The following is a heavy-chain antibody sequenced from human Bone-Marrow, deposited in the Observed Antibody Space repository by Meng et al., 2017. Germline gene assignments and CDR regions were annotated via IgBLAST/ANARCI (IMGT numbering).Heavy chain of an antibody. CDR1: GGTFSSYA. J-gene: IGHJ3*02. Sequence: SVKVSCKASGGTFSSYAISWVRQAPGQGLEWMGGISPIFGRANYAQKFQGRVTITTDESTSTAYMELRSLRSEDTAVYYCARSPMVRGAHDAFDIWGQGTMVTVSS. CDR2: ISPIFGRA. CDR3: ARSPMVRGAHDAFDI. V-gene: IGHV1-69*05. D-gene: IGHD3-10*01.